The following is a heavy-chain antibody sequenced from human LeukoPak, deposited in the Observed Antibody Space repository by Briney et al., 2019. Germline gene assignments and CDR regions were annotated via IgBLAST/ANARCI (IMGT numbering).Heavy chain of an antibody. CDR3: AREIAAAGTAGLDY. CDR1: GFTFSDYY. D-gene: IGHD6-13*01. CDR2: ISYSSSYT. J-gene: IGHJ4*02. V-gene: IGHV3-11*05. Sequence: PGGSLRLSCAASGFTFSDYYMSWIRQAPGKGLEWVSFISYSSSYTNYADSVKGRFTISRDNAKNSLYLQMNSLRAEDTAVYYCAREIAAAGTAGLDYWGQGTLVTVSS.